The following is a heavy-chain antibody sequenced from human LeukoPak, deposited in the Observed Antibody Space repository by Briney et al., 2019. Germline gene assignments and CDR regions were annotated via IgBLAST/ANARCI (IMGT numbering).Heavy chain of an antibody. J-gene: IGHJ4*02. D-gene: IGHD6-13*01. CDR1: GGSFSGYY. CDR3: ARGLFRIAALRY. V-gene: IGHV4-34*01. Sequence: SETLSLTCAVYGGSFSGYYWSWIRQPPGKGLEWLGEIHHSGSINYNPSLKSRAIISLDTSKNQFSLNLSSVTAADTAIYYCARGLFRIAALRYWGQGTLVTVSS. CDR2: IHHSGSI.